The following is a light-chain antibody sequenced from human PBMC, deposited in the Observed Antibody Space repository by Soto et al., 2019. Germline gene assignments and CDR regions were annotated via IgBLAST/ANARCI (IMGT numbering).Light chain of an antibody. J-gene: IGKJ5*01. CDR1: QSVSSN. V-gene: IGKV3-15*01. Sequence: EIVMTQSPATLSVSPGERATLSCRAGQSVSSNLAWYQQKPGQAPRLLIYDTSTRATGIPARFSGSGSGTEFTLPISSLQSADFAVYYCQQRNVWPPITFGQGTRLEIK. CDR3: QQRNVWPPIT. CDR2: DTS.